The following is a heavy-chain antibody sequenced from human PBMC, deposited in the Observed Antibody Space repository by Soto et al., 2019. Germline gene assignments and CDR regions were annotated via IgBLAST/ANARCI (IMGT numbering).Heavy chain of an antibody. CDR2: ISGSGGST. V-gene: IGHV3-23*01. D-gene: IGHD3-3*01. Sequence: GGSLRLSCAASGFTFSSYAMSWVRQAPGKGLEWASAISGSGGSTYYADSVKGRFTISRDNSKNTPYLQMNSLRAEDTAVYYCAKTSRYFWSGYPSFDYWGQGTLVTVSS. J-gene: IGHJ4*02. CDR1: GFTFSSYA. CDR3: AKTSRYFWSGYPSFDY.